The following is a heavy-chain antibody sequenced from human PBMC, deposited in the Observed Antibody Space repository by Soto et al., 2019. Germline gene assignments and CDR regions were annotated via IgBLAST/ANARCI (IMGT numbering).Heavy chain of an antibody. D-gene: IGHD5-18*01. CDR3: ARDTGYSYGAYYDY. V-gene: IGHV4-4*07. J-gene: IGHJ4*02. CDR2: IFNRGST. CDR1: GVSVTSYY. Sequence: LSLTCSVSGVSVTSYYWNWIRQPAGKGLEWIGRIFNRGSTSYNPSLKSRVTVSLDTSKNQISLRLNSVAAADTAVYYCARDTGYSYGAYYDYWGQGTLVTVSS.